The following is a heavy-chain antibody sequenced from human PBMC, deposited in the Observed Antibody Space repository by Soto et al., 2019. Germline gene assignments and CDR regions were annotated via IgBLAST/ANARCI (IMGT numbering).Heavy chain of an antibody. V-gene: IGHV3-23*01. CDR2: ISNDGGSK. J-gene: IGHJ4*02. CDR1: GFTLSSYA. Sequence: PGGSLRLSCAASGFTLSSYAMGWVRQAPGKGLEWVSAISNDGGSKYYADSVRGRFTISRDTSKNTLHLQMNSLRGEDTAVYYCARRPDFFDYWGRGTLVTVS. CDR3: ARRPDFFDY.